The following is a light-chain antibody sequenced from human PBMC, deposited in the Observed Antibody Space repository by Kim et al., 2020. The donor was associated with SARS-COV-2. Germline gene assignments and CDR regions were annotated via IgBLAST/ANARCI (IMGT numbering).Light chain of an antibody. J-gene: IGKJ5*01. V-gene: IGKV3-11*01. Sequence: LSPGASATLSCRASQSASSYLAWYQQKPGQSPRRLIYDASNRATGIPARFSGSGSGTDFTLTISSLEPEDFAVYYCQQRSNWPITFGQGTRLEIK. CDR2: DAS. CDR1: QSASSY. CDR3: QQRSNWPIT.